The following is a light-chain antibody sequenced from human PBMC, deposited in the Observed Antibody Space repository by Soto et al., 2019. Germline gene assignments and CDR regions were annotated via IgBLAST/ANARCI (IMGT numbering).Light chain of an antibody. CDR3: ATRDNSLSRWV. Sequence: QSVLTQPPSASGTPGQRVTISCSGSSSNIGDNPVNWYQQLPGAAPKLLIYCNDQRPSGVPDRLSGSKSGTSASLAISGLRSEDEADYYCATRDNSLSRWVFGGGTKVTVL. V-gene: IGLV1-47*02. J-gene: IGLJ3*02. CDR1: SSNIGDNP. CDR2: CND.